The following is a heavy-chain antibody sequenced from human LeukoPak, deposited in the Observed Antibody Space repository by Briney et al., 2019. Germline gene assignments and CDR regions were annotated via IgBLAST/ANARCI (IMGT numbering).Heavy chain of an antibody. CDR1: GYAFTSYG. Sequence: ASVKVSCKASGYAFTSYGISWVRQAPGQGLEWMGWISAYNGNTNYAPKLQGRVTMTTNTSTSTAYMELRSLRSDDTAVYYCAREDCSGGSCYSLSLTPVFHVFDIWGQGTMVTVSS. CDR3: AREDCSGGSCYSLSLTPVFHVFDI. J-gene: IGHJ3*02. V-gene: IGHV1-18*01. D-gene: IGHD2-15*01. CDR2: ISAYNGNT.